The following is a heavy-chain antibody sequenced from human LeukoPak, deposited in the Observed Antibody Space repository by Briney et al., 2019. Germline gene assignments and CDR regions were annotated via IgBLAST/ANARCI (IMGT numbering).Heavy chain of an antibody. CDR3: ARDRDIVATNFDY. D-gene: IGHD5-12*01. CDR2: ISYDGSNK. V-gene: IGHV3-30*04. J-gene: IGHJ4*02. CDR1: GFTFSSYA. Sequence: GGSLRLSCAASGFTFSSYAMHWVRQAPGKGLEWVAVISYDGSNKYYADSVKGRFTISRDNSKNTLYLQMNSLRAEDTAVYYCARDRDIVATNFDYWGQGTLVTVSS.